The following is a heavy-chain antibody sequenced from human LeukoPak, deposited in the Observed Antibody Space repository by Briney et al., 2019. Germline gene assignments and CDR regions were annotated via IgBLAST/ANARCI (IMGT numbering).Heavy chain of an antibody. D-gene: IGHD2-15*01. V-gene: IGHV3-48*03. J-gene: IGHJ4*02. CDR3: AARPGYCSGGSCYSGPFDY. CDR2: INRSGTTI. Sequence: GGSLRLSCAASGFTFILYEMNWVRQAPGKGLEWLSYINRSGTTIYYAASVKGRFTISRDNAKNSLYLQMNSLRAEDTAVYYCAARPGYCSGGSCYSGPFDYWGQGTLVTVSS. CDR1: GFTFILYE.